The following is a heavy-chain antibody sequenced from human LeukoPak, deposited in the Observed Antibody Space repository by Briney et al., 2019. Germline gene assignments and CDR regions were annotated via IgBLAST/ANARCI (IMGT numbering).Heavy chain of an antibody. CDR1: GYTFTSYG. CDR3: ARVQRGIYALPSDY. CDR2: ISAYNGNT. Sequence: ASVKVSCRASGYTFTSYGISWVRQAPGQGLEWMGWISAYNGNTNYAQKLQGRVTMTTDTSTSTAYMELRSLRSDDTAVYYCARVQRGIYALPSDYWGQGTLVTVSS. J-gene: IGHJ4*02. D-gene: IGHD5-12*01. V-gene: IGHV1-18*01.